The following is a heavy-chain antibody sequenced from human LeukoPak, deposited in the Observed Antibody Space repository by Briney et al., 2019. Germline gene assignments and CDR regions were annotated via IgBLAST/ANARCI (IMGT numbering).Heavy chain of an antibody. J-gene: IGHJ4*02. V-gene: IGHV4-39*01. CDR2: INYSGNT. Sequence: SETLSLTCTVSGGSISSSSYYWGWIRQPPGKGLEWVGSINYSGNTHNNPSLKSRVTISIDTSKNQFSLKLSSVTAADTAVYYCGRPRAGFGDFEKWGQGTLVTVSS. CDR1: GGSISSSSYY. D-gene: IGHD4-17*01. CDR3: GRPRAGFGDFEK.